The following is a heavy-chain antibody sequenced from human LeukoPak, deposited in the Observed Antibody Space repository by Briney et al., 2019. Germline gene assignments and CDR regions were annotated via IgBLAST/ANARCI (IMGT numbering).Heavy chain of an antibody. V-gene: IGHV1-18*01. J-gene: IGHJ4*02. CDR3: AGDSLAVADY. CDR1: GYTFTSYD. Sequence: ASVKVSCKASGYTFTSYDINWVRQAPGQGLEWMGWISAYNGNTNYAQKLQGRVTMTTDTSTSTAYMELRSLRSDDTAVYYCAGDSLAVADYWGQGTLVTVSS. CDR2: ISAYNGNT. D-gene: IGHD6-19*01.